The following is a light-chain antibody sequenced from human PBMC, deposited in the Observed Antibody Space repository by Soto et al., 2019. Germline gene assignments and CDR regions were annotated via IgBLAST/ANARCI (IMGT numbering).Light chain of an antibody. J-gene: IGLJ2*01. CDR2: DVS. CDR1: SSDVGGYNY. V-gene: IGLV2-11*01. CDR3: CSYAGILV. Sequence: QSALTQPRSVSGSPGQSVTISCTGTSSDVGGYNYVSWYQQHPGKAPKLIIYDVSKRPSGVPDRFSGSKSGNTASLTISGLQAEDEADYYCCSYAGILVFGGGTKLTVL.